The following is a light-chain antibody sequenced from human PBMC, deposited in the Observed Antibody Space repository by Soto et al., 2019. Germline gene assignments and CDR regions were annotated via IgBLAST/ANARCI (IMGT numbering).Light chain of an antibody. CDR3: NSYTSNSAFDV. CDR1: SSDVGAYKY. Sequence: QSALTQPASVSGSPGQSITISCSGTSSDVGAYKYVSWYQQHPGKAPKLMVYEVSNRPSGVSNRFSGSKSGNTASLTISGLQAEDEADYYCNSYTSNSAFDVFGTGTQLTVL. V-gene: IGLV2-14*01. CDR2: EVS. J-gene: IGLJ1*01.